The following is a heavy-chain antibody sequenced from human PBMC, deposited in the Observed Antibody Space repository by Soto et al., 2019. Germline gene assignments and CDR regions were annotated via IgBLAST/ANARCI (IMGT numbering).Heavy chain of an antibody. CDR2: IVPILGIA. D-gene: IGHD1-26*01. Sequence: GASVKVSCKASGGTFSSYTISWVRQAPGQGLEWMGRIVPILGIANYAQKFQGRVTITADKSTSTAYMELSSLRSEDTAVYYCARGASLIGNWFDPWGQGTLVTVSS. CDR3: ARGASLIGNWFDP. J-gene: IGHJ5*02. V-gene: IGHV1-69*02. CDR1: GGTFSSYT.